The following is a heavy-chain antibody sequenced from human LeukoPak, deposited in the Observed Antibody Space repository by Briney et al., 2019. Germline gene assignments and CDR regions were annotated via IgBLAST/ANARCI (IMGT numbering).Heavy chain of an antibody. Sequence: GGSLILSCTASKFTFSNYAMSWVRQAPGKGLEWVSVISGSGGSTYYADSVKGRFTISRDNPKDTLFLQMNSLRTEDTAVYYCAKRSNFWTGYLDYWGQGTLVTVSS. CDR3: AKRSNFWTGYLDY. CDR1: KFTFSNYA. CDR2: ISGSGGST. J-gene: IGHJ4*02. V-gene: IGHV3-23*01. D-gene: IGHD3/OR15-3a*01.